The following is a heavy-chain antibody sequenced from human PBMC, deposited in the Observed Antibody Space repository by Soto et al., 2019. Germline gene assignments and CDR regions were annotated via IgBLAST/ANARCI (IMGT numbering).Heavy chain of an antibody. V-gene: IGHV4-30-2*01. CDR2: IYHSGST. J-gene: IGHJ4*02. D-gene: IGHD3-22*01. CDR1: GGSISSGGYS. CDR3: DRGSDSSGYSDDHFGY. Sequence: QLQLQESGSGLVKPSQTLSLTCAVSGGSISSGGYSWSWIRQPPGKGLEWIGYIYHSGSTYYNPYNNSRVTLSVYRSKNQFSLKLSSVTAADTAVYYCDRGSDSSGYSDDHFGYWGQGTLVPVSS.